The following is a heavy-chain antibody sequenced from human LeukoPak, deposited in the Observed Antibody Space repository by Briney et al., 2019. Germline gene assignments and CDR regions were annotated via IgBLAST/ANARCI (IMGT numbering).Heavy chain of an antibody. CDR3: ARDGRYYDSSGYYYHFDY. Sequence: GGSLRLSCAASGFTFSSYWMHWVRQAPGKGLVWVSRINSDGSSTSYADSVKGRFTISRDNAKNTLYLQMNSLRAEDTAVYCCARDGRYYDSSGYYYHFDYWGQGTLVTVSS. CDR1: GFTFSSYW. CDR2: INSDGSST. D-gene: IGHD3-22*01. V-gene: IGHV3-74*01. J-gene: IGHJ4*02.